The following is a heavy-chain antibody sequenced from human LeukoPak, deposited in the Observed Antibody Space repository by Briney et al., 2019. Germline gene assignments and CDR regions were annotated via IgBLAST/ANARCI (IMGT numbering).Heavy chain of an antibody. CDR2: IKQDESEN. J-gene: IGHJ4*02. D-gene: IGHD6-13*01. Sequence: GGSLRLSCAASGFSFSTHWMSWVRQAPGKGLEWVANIKQDESENYYVHSVKGRFAISRDNTKNSLYLQMNSLRVEDTAVYYCASGRQLGRWGQGTLVTVSS. CDR3: ASGRQLGR. V-gene: IGHV3-7*03. CDR1: GFSFSTHW.